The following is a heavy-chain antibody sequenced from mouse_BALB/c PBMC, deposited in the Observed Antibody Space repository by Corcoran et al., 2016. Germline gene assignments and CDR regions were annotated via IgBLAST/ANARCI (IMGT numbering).Heavy chain of an antibody. J-gene: IGHJ3*01. CDR1: GYTFTEYT. V-gene: IGHV1-18*01. CDR2: INHNNGGT. CDR3: ARGREYGNPFAY. Sequence: EVQLQQSGPELVKPGASVKISCKTSGYTFTEYTMHWVKQSHGKSHEWIGGINHNNGGTSYNQKFKGKATLTVDKSSSTAYMELRSLTSEDSAVYFCARGREYGNPFAYWGQGTLVTVSA. D-gene: IGHD2-10*02.